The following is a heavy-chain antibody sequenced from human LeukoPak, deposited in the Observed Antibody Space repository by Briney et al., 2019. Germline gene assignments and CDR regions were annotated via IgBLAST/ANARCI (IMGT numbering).Heavy chain of an antibody. CDR1: GYTFTGYY. D-gene: IGHD3-22*01. V-gene: IGHV1-2*06. CDR3: ARDLSYYYDSSAFDI. J-gene: IGHJ3*02. CDR2: INPNSGGT. Sequence: ASVKVSCKASGYTFTGYYMHWVRQAPGQGLEWMGRINPNSGGTNYAQKFQGRVTMTRDTSISTAYMELSRLRSDDTAVYYCARDLSYYYDSSAFDIWAKGQWSPSLQ.